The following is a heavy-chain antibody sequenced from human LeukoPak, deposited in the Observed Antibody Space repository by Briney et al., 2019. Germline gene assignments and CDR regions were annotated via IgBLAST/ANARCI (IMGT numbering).Heavy chain of an antibody. J-gene: IGHJ4*02. CDR2: ISGNGGST. D-gene: IGHD6-13*01. V-gene: IGHV3-23*01. Sequence: GGSLRLSCAASAFTFSSYAMSWVRQAPGKGLEWFSGISGNGGSTNYADSVKGRFTIPRDNSKNTLYLRMNSLRAEDTAVYYCAKIAAAGTHFDYWGQGTLVTVSS. CDR3: AKIAAAGTHFDY. CDR1: AFTFSSYA.